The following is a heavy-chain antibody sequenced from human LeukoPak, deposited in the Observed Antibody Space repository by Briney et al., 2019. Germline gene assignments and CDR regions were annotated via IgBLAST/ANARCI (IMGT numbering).Heavy chain of an antibody. J-gene: IGHJ4*02. CDR1: GYTFAGYF. CDR2: INPNSGDT. V-gene: IGHV1-2*04. CDR3: AADLRSTVTTNCFDY. Sequence: ASVRVSCKASGYTFAGYFIHWVRQAPGQGLEWMGRINPNSGDTEYAPKFQGWVTITRDMSTSTAYMELSGLRSEDTAVYYCAADLRSTVTTNCFDYWGQGTLVTVSS. D-gene: IGHD4-17*01.